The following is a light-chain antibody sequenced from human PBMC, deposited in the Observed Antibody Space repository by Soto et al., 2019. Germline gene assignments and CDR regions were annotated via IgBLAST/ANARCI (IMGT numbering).Light chain of an antibody. CDR3: GSYAGSNTWV. CDR1: SSDVGGYNY. CDR2: EVS. V-gene: IGLV2-14*01. Sequence: QSVLTQPASVSGSPGQSITISCTGTSSDVGGYNYVSWYQQHPGKAPKLMIYEVSNRPSGVSNRFSGSKSGNTASLTISGLQAEDEADYCCGSYAGSNTWVFGGGTKLTVL. J-gene: IGLJ3*02.